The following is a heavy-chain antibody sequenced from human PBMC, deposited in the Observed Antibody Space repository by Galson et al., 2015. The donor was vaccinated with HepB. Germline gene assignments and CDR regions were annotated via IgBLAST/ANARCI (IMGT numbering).Heavy chain of an antibody. Sequence: SLRLSCAASGFTFSSYGMHWVRQAPGKGLEWVAVIWYDGSNKYYADSVKGRFTISRDNSKNTLYLQMNSLRAEDTAVYYCARDQAPLAAAGMVSWGQGTLVTVSS. CDR1: GFTFSSYG. CDR3: ARDQAPLAAAGMVS. D-gene: IGHD6-13*01. J-gene: IGHJ5*02. CDR2: IWYDGSNK. V-gene: IGHV3-33*08.